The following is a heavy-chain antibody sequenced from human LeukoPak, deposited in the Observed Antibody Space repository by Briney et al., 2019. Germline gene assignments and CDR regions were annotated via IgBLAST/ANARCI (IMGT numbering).Heavy chain of an antibody. V-gene: IGHV1-2*02. J-gene: IGHJ4*02. CDR2: INPNSGGT. D-gene: IGHD3-22*01. CDR3: ARDKDYYDSSGYYYVLDY. Sequence: ASVKVSCKASGYTFTGYYMHWVQQAPGQGPEWMGWINPNSGGTNYAQKFQGRVTMTRDTSISTAYMELSRLRSDDTAVYYCARDKDYYDSSGYYYVLDYWGQGTLVTVSS. CDR1: GYTFTGYY.